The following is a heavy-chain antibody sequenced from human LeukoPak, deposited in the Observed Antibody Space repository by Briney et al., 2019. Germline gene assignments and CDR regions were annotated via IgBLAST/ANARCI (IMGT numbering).Heavy chain of an antibody. CDR1: GYTFTSYY. Sequence: ASVKGCCKASGYTFTSYYMYWVRQAPGQGLEWRCVINPNGGSTGYAEKFQGRVTMTRDTSTNRVYMDLSSLRSEDTAEYYCARRGNYYGSGSYYPFDYWGQGTLVSVSS. D-gene: IGHD3-10*01. V-gene: IGHV1-46*01. J-gene: IGHJ4*02. CDR3: ARRGNYYGSGSYYPFDY. CDR2: INPNGGST.